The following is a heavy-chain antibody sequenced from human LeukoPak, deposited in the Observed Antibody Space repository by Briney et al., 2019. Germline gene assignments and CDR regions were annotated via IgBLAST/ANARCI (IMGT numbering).Heavy chain of an antibody. Sequence: SETLSLTCIVSGGFLNSPNYYWVWIRQPPGKGLEWIGTIYYTGTTYYNPSLKSRLTISVDTSKNQFSLKLTSVTAADTAVYYCARHDYYGSLNWFDPWGQGTLITVSS. CDR1: GGFLNSPNYY. V-gene: IGHV4-39*01. CDR3: ARHDYYGSLNWFDP. J-gene: IGHJ5*02. CDR2: IYYTGTT. D-gene: IGHD3-10*01.